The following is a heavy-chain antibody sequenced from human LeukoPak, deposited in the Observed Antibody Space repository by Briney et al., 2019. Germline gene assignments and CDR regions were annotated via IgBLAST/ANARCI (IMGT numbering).Heavy chain of an antibody. Sequence: PGGSLRLSCAASGFTFSSYAMHWVRQAPGRGLEWVAVISYDGSNKYYADSVKGRFTISRDNSKNTLYLQMNSLRAEDTAVYYCASLIVGARGSFDIWGQGTMVTVSS. J-gene: IGHJ3*02. CDR1: GFTFSSYA. CDR2: ISYDGSNK. V-gene: IGHV3-30-3*01. D-gene: IGHD1-26*01. CDR3: ASLIVGARGSFDI.